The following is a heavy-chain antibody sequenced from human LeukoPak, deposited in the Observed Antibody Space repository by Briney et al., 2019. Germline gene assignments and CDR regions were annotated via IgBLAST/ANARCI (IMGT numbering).Heavy chain of an antibody. CDR2: ISGTGDTT. V-gene: IGHV3-23*01. D-gene: IGHD4-11*01. CDR1: GFTFSSYA. J-gene: IGHJ4*02. CDR3: AKAEPMTTYSDS. Sequence: GGSLRLSCAASGFTFSSYAMSWVRQAPGKGLEWVSAISGTGDTTFYADSVKGRFTISRDSSKNTLYLLMNSLRAEDTAVYYCAKAEPMTTYSDSWGQGTLVTVSS.